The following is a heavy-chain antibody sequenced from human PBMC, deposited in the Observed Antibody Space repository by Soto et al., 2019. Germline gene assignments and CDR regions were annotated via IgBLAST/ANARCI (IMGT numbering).Heavy chain of an antibody. CDR1: GFSLTTSAVA. V-gene: IGHV2-5*01. D-gene: IGHD1-1*01. CDR3: VRRNDPYYFDY. J-gene: IGHJ4*02. CDR2: VYGSDDK. Sequence: QITLQESGPTLVKPTQTLTLTCTFSGFSLTTSAVAVGWIRQPPGKALECLAIVYGSDDKFYSPSLRSRLTIIKDHSKNQVIRTLTDMDPVDTATYFCVRRNDPYYFDYWGQGTLVSVSS.